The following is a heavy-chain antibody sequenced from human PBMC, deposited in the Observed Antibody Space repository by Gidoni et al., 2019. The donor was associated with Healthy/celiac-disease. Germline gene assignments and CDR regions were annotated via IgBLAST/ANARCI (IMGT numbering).Heavy chain of an antibody. J-gene: IGHJ3*02. V-gene: IGHV4-31*03. D-gene: IGHD3-16*02. Sequence: QVQLQESGPGLVKPSQTLSLTCTVSGGFISRGCYYWSWIRQHPGKVLEWMGYIYYSWSTYYNPSLKSRVTISVDTSKNQFSLKLSSVTAADTAVYYCARGEARDYDYVWGSYRLHPRDAFDIWGQGTMVTVSS. CDR1: GGFISRGCYY. CDR3: ARGEARDYDYVWGSYRLHPRDAFDI. CDR2: IYYSWST.